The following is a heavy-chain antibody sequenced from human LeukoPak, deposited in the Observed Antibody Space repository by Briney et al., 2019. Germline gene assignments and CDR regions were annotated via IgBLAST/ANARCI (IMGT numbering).Heavy chain of an antibody. CDR2: IYYSGST. V-gene: IGHV4-59*12. CDR3: ARNTNDYVWGSYRYTSTARAFDI. CDR1: GGSISSYY. Sequence: SETLSLTCTVSGGSISSYYWSWIRQPPGKGLEWIGYIYYSGSTNYNPSLESRVTISVDTSKNQFSLKLSSVTAADTAVYYCARNTNDYVWGSYRYTSTARAFDIWGQGTMVTVSS. J-gene: IGHJ3*02. D-gene: IGHD3-16*02.